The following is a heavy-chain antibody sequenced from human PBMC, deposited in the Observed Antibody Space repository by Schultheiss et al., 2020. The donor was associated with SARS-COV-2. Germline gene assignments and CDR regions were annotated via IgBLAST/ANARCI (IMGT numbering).Heavy chain of an antibody. D-gene: IGHD1-26*01. Sequence: SETLSLTCTVSGGSISSGSYYWSWIRQPAGKGLEWIGRIYTSGSTNYNPSLKSRVTISVDTSKNQFSLKLSSVTAADTAVYYCAASWEDAFDIWGQGTTVTVSS. CDR3: AASWEDAFDI. J-gene: IGHJ3*02. CDR2: IYTSGST. CDR1: GGSISSGSYY. V-gene: IGHV4-61*02.